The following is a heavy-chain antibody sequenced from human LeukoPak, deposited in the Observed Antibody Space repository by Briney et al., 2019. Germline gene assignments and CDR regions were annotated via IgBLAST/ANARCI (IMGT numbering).Heavy chain of an antibody. CDR3: ARGALIIAAAGTRWFDP. Sequence: ASVKVSCKASGYTFTGYYMHWVRQAPGQGLEWMGWINPNSGGTNYAQKFQGRVTMTRDTSISTAYMELSRLRSDDTAVYYCARGALIIAAAGTRWFDPWGQGTLVTVSS. J-gene: IGHJ5*02. V-gene: IGHV1-2*02. CDR2: INPNSGGT. CDR1: GYTFTGYY. D-gene: IGHD6-13*01.